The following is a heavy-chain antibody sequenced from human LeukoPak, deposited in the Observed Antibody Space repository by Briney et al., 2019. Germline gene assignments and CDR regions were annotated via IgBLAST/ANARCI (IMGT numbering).Heavy chain of an antibody. V-gene: IGHV3-23*01. D-gene: IGHD6-19*01. CDR2: ISGSGGST. J-gene: IGHJ4*02. CDR3: AKTLSYSSGWVY. CDR1: GFTFSNYA. Sequence: PGGSLRLSCAASGFTFSNYAMTWVRQAPGKGLEWVSAISGSGGSTCYADSVKARFSISRDNSKSTVYLQMNSPRAEDTAVYYCAKTLSYSSGWVYWGQGTLVTVSS.